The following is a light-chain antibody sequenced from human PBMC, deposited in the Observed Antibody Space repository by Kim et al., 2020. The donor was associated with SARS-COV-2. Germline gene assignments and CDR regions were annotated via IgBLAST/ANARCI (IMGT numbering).Light chain of an antibody. CDR3: QQRSNWPLT. Sequence: SFPAGERAALSCRTSQIVSSYLAWHQQNPGQPPRLLIDDASNWATCIPARFSGSGSGTYFTLTISSLEPEDFAVYYCQQRSNWPLTFGGGTKVEI. J-gene: IGKJ4*01. CDR2: DAS. CDR1: QIVSSY. V-gene: IGKV3-11*01.